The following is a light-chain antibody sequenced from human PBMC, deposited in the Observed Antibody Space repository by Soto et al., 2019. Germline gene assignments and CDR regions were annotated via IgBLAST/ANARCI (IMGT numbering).Light chain of an antibody. J-gene: IGKJ5*01. CDR1: QSVSSSY. CDR3: QQYGSSSEIT. CDR2: GAS. Sequence: EIVLTQSPGTLSLSPGERATLSCRASQSVSSSYLAWYQQKPGQAPRLLIYGASSRATGFPDRFSGSGSGTDFTLTIGGLEPEDSAVYYCQQYGSSSEITFGQGTRLEIK. V-gene: IGKV3-20*01.